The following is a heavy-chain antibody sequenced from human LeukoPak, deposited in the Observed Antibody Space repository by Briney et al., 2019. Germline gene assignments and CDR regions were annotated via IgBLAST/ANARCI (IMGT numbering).Heavy chain of an antibody. Sequence: GSLRLSCAASGFTFSSYWMSWVRRAPGKGLEWVANIKQDGSEKYYVDSVKGRFTISRDNAKNSLYLQMNSLRAEDTAVYYCAREYSGSYYVFFEYWGQGTLVTVSS. D-gene: IGHD1-26*01. V-gene: IGHV3-7*01. J-gene: IGHJ4*02. CDR1: GFTFSSYW. CDR2: IKQDGSEK. CDR3: AREYSGSYYVFFEY.